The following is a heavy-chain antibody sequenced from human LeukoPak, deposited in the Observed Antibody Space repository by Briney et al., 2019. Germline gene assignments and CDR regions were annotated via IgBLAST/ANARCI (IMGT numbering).Heavy chain of an antibody. CDR3: ARDYLTVGATYYFDY. Sequence: GGSLRLSCAASGFTFGSCEMNWVRQAPAKGLEWVSYISSSGSTMYYAASVKGRFTISRDNAKNSLSLQMNSLRAEDTAVYYCARDYLTVGATYYFDYWGQGTLVTVSS. CDR2: ISSSGSTM. V-gene: IGHV3-48*03. D-gene: IGHD1-26*01. J-gene: IGHJ4*02. CDR1: GFTFGSCE.